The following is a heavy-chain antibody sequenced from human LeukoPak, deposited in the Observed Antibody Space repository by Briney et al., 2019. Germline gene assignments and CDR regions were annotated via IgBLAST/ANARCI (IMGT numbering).Heavy chain of an antibody. D-gene: IGHD5-18*01. CDR1: GGTFSSYA. CDR2: IIPIFGTA. V-gene: IGHV1-69*13. CDR3: ARGTAMVAAFDI. Sequence: ASVKVSCKASGGTFSSYAISWVRQAPGQGLEWMGGIIPIFGTANYAQKFQGRVTITADESTSTAYMELSSLRSEDTAVYYCARGTAMVAAFDIWGQGTMVTVSS. J-gene: IGHJ3*02.